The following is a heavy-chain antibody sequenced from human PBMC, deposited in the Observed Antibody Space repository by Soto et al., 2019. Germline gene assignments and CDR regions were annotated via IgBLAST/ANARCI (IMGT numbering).Heavy chain of an antibody. CDR3: VPSNWFDP. CDR1: GGSISSYY. CDR2: IYYSGNT. V-gene: IGHV4-59*06. J-gene: IGHJ5*02. Sequence: PSETLSLTCTVSGGSISSYYWSWIRQPPGKGLEWIGYIYYSGNTFNNPSLKSRVTISIDTSKNQFSLRLSSVTAADTAVYYCVPSNWFDPWGQGTLVTVSS.